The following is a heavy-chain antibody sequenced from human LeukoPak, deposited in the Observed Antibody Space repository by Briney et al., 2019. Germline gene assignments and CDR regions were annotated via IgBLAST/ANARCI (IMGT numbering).Heavy chain of an antibody. CDR2: IYYSGST. V-gene: IGHV4-59*08. D-gene: IGHD6-19*01. CDR3: ARGAYSSGWYGAFDI. J-gene: IGHJ3*02. Sequence: PSETLSLTCTVSGGSISSYYWSWIRQPPGKGLEWIGCIYYSGSTNYNPSLKSRVTISVDTSKNQFSLKLSSVTAADTAVYYCARGAYSSGWYGAFDIWGQGTMVTVSS. CDR1: GGSISSYY.